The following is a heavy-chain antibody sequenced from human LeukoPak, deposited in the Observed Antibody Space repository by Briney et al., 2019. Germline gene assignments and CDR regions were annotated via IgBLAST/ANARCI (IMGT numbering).Heavy chain of an antibody. V-gene: IGHV1-18*04. Sequence: ASVKVSCKASGYTFTSYGISWVRQAPGQGLEWMGWISAYNGNTNYAQKLQGRVTMTTDTSTSTAYMELRSLRSDDTAVYYCASSRVATSRPYYFDYWGQGTLVTVSS. J-gene: IGHJ4*02. D-gene: IGHD5-12*01. CDR3: ASSRVATSRPYYFDY. CDR1: GYTFTSYG. CDR2: ISAYNGNT.